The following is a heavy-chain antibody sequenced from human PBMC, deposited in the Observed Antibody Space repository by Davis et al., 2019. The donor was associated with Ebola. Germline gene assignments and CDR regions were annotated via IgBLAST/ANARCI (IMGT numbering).Heavy chain of an antibody. CDR1: GGSFSGYY. J-gene: IGHJ5*02. Sequence: SETLSLTCAVYGGSFSGYYWSWIRQPPGKGLEWIGEINHSGSTNYNPSLKSRVTISVDTSKNQFSLQLNSVTPEDTAVYYCARDESIAVAGPRGWFAPWGQGTLVTVSS. V-gene: IGHV4-34*01. CDR2: INHSGST. CDR3: ARDESIAVAGPRGWFAP. D-gene: IGHD6-19*01.